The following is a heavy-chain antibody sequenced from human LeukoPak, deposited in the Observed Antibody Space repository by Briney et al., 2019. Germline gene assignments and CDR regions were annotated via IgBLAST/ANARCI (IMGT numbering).Heavy chain of an antibody. CDR2: INSGTTI. V-gene: IGHV3-48*03. J-gene: IGHJ4*02. CDR3: ARQVVAATFDY. D-gene: IGHD2-15*01. CDR1: GFTFSRYE. Sequence: GRSLRLSCAASGFTFSRYEMNWVRQAPGKGLEWVSYINSGTTIYYADSVKGRFTISRDNAKNSVYLQMNSLRAEDTAVYYCARQVVAATFDYWDQGTLVTVSS.